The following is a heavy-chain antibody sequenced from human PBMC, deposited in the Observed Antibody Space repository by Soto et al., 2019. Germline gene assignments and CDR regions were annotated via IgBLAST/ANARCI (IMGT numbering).Heavy chain of an antibody. J-gene: IGHJ6*02. D-gene: IGHD6-13*01. Sequence: QLQLQESGPGLVKPSETLSLSCTVSGGSITSGFYWGWIRQPPGKGLEWIGSIYGTGNTYYNPSLKGRVTISADTSKNQFSLNLISVTAADTAVYYCRSSSRYSTDVWGQGATVTVSS. CDR2: IYGTGNT. CDR3: RSSSRYSTDV. V-gene: IGHV4-39*01. CDR1: GGSITSGFY.